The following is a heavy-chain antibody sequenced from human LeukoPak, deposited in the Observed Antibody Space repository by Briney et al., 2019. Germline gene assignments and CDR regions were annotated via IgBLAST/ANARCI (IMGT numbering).Heavy chain of an antibody. Sequence: ASVKVSCKSTGYTFTSYDINGVRQATGQGLEWMGWINPNRGNTGYAQKFHDRVTITSNTYIRTAYMELNSLRSEDTAVYYCARVDTAMVISVSWGQGTLVTVSS. V-gene: IGHV1-8*01. CDR2: INPNRGNT. CDR3: ARVDTAMVISVS. D-gene: IGHD5-18*01. CDR1: GYTFTSYD. J-gene: IGHJ5*02.